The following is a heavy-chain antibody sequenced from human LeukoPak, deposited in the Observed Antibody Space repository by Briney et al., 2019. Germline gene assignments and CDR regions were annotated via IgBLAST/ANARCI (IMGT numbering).Heavy chain of an antibody. CDR1: RFSFAKGW. CDR2: IKSKGDGGTT. D-gene: IGHD5-18*01. Sequence: GSLRRSSAPARFSFAKGWRIEVGGGGGMKQKWVGRIKSKGDGGTTEYAAPVKGRFTISRDDSKNMVFLQMNSLKTEDTAVYYCVWVRGHNYALDPWSQGTLVTASS. V-gene: IGHV3-15*01. CDR3: VWVRGHNYALDP. J-gene: IGHJ5*02.